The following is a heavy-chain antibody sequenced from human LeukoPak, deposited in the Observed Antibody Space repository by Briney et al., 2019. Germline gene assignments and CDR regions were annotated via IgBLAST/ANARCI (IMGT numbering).Heavy chain of an antibody. CDR3: ARELHVERDDY. CDR2: ISANGGKT. V-gene: IGHV1-18*01. Sequence: ASVKVSCKASGFVFTSYGFTWVRQAPGQGLEWMGWISANGGKTHYSERHQGRVTMSTDTVTSTAYMELRSLRSDDTAVYYCARELHVERDDYWGQGTLVTVSS. CDR1: GFVFTSYG. J-gene: IGHJ4*02. D-gene: IGHD1-1*01.